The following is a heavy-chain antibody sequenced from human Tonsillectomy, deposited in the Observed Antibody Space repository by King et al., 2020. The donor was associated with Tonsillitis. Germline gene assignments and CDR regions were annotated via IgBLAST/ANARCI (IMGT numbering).Heavy chain of an antibody. CDR1: GFTFRSNV. Sequence: VQLVESGGGLVQPGGSLRLSCSASGFTFRSNVMHWVRQAPGKGLEYVSTISPDGVTTHYPDSVKGRFTISRDNARNTLYLQMNSLRTEETAVYYCVKDLSETYSFDYWGQGTLVTVSS. J-gene: IGHJ4*02. CDR2: ISPDGVTT. V-gene: IGHV3-64D*08. CDR3: VKDLSETYSFDY. D-gene: IGHD1-26*01.